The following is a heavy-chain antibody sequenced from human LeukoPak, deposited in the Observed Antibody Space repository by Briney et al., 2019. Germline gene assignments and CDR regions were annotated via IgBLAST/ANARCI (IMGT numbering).Heavy chain of an antibody. V-gene: IGHV3-53*01. CDR2: LYSGGST. Sequence: GGSLRLSCAASGFTVSSNCMSWVRQAPGKGLEWVSVLYSGGSTYYADSVEGRFTISRDNGNNSLYLHMSRLRVEDTAVYYCARDLKGFNLWGQGALVTVSS. J-gene: IGHJ5*02. CDR3: ARDLKGFNL. CDR1: GFTVSSNC.